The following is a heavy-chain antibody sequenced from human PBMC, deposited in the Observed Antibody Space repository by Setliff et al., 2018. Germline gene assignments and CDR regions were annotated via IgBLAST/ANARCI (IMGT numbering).Heavy chain of an antibody. V-gene: IGHV1-18*01. CDR1: GYRFSNYG. D-gene: IGHD6-13*01. J-gene: IGHJ6*03. CDR2: ISAHNDNT. Sequence: ASVKVSCKASGYRFSNYGINWVRQAPGQGLEWMGWISAHNDNTNFAQKFQGRVTLTTDTSTSTAYMELTSLRSDDTAVYFCARVAREYSSNWYGYYYYYYMDVWGKGTTVTVSS. CDR3: ARVAREYSSNWYGYYYYYYMDV.